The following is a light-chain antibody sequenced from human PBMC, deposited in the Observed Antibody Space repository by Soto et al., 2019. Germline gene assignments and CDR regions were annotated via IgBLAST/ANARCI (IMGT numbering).Light chain of an antibody. CDR3: QSLGTGIQA. CDR1: SGHSTYA. Sequence: QSVLTQSPSASASLGASVKLTCTLSSGHSTYAIAWHQQQSEKGPRFLMKINSDGSHSKGDGFSDRFSGSSSGAERHLTISSLQSEDEADYYCQSLGTGIQAFGGGTKLTVL. CDR2: INSDGSH. V-gene: IGLV4-69*01. J-gene: IGLJ3*02.